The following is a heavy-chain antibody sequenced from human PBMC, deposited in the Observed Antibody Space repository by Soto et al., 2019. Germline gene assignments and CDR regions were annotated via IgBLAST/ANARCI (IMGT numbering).Heavy chain of an antibody. J-gene: IGHJ4*02. Sequence: ASVKVSCKASGYTFTSYYMHWVRQAPGQGLEWMGIINPSGGSTSYAQKFQGRVTMTRDTSTSTVYMELSSLRSEDTAVYYCARDSLYYYDSSGYYAVGDYWGQGTPVTVSS. CDR2: INPSGGST. CDR1: GYTFTSYY. V-gene: IGHV1-46*01. D-gene: IGHD3-22*01. CDR3: ARDSLYYYDSSGYYAVGDY.